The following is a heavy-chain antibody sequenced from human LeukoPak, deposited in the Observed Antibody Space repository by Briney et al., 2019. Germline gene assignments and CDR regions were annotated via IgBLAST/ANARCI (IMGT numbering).Heavy chain of an antibody. CDR3: ARFDFWSGLPPI. D-gene: IGHD3-3*01. CDR2: IYSRGST. V-gene: IGHV4-39*07. Sequence: SETLSLTCIVSGGSISSSNYYWGWIRQSPGKGLEWIGSIYSRGSTYYNPSLKSRVIVSSDMSKNQFSLKLSSVTAADTAVYYCARFDFWSGLPPIWGQGTMVTVSS. J-gene: IGHJ3*02. CDR1: GGSISSSNYY.